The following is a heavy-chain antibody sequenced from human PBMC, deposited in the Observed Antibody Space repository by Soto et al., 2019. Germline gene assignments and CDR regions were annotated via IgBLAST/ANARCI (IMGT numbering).Heavy chain of an antibody. CDR1: GFTFSSYA. J-gene: IGHJ4*02. D-gene: IGHD4-17*01. Sequence: QVQLVESGGGVVQPGRSLRLSCAASGFTFSSYAMHWVRQAPGKGLEWVAVISYDGSNKYYADSVKGRFTISRDNSKNTLFLQMNSLRAEDTAVYYCARDKRPNGDYGFFEFYYWGQGTLVTVSS. CDR3: ARDKRPNGDYGFFEFYY. CDR2: ISYDGSNK. V-gene: IGHV3-30-3*01.